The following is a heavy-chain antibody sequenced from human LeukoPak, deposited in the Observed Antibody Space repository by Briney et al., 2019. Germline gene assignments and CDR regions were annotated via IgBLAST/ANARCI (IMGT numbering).Heavy chain of an antibody. D-gene: IGHD6-19*01. V-gene: IGHV3-30-3*01. CDR1: GFTFSSYA. J-gene: IGHJ4*02. CDR2: ISYDGSNK. CDR3: AKESSYVAG. Sequence: PGGSLRLSCAASGFTFSSYAMHWVRQAPGKGLEWVAVISYDGSNKYYADSVKGRFTISRDNSKNTLYLQMNSLRAEDTAVYYCAKESSYVAGRGQGTLVTVSS.